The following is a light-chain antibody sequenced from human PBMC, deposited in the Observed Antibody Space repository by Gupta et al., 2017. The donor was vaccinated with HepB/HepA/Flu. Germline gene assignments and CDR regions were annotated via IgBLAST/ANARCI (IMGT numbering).Light chain of an antibody. CDR3: CSYAGGSAFVM. CDR1: DGDIGSYNL. J-gene: IGLJ3*02. V-gene: IGLV2-23*02. CDR2: QVN. Sequence: SALTQPASVSVSPCQTITITCTGSDGDIGSYNLVSWHLQHPGKAPKVMIYQVNKRHSGVSNRFPGSKSGNAASLTLSGLQAEDEGDYYCCSYAGGSAFVMFGGGTRLTVL.